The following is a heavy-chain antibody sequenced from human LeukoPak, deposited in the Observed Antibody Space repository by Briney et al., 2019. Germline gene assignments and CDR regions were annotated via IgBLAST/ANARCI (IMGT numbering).Heavy chain of an antibody. CDR1: GGSISTTNYY. CDR2: IYSSGNT. V-gene: IGHV4-39*01. D-gene: IGHD6-19*01. J-gene: IGHJ4*02. Sequence: SETLSLTCTVSGGSISTTNYYWGWIRQPPGRDLEWIGSIYSSGNTYYNPSLESRVTISVDTSKNQLSLKLTSATAADTSVYYCARLCIAVAGTWIDYWGQGTLVTVSS. CDR3: ARLCIAVAGTWIDY.